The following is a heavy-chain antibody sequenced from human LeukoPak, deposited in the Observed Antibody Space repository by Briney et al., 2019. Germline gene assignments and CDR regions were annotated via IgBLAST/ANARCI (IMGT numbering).Heavy chain of an antibody. J-gene: IGHJ4*02. Sequence: PGGSLRLSCAASGFTFSSYAMHWVRQAPGKGVEWVAVISYDGSNKYYADSVKGRFTISRDNSKNTLYLQMNSLRAEDTAVYYCAAYIVHGYWGQGTLVTVSS. D-gene: IGHD2-15*01. CDR1: GFTFSSYA. CDR2: ISYDGSNK. V-gene: IGHV3-30-3*01. CDR3: AAYIVHGY.